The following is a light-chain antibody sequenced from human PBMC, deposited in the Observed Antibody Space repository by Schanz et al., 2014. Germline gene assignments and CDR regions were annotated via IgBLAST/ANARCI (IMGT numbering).Light chain of an antibody. CDR2: WAS. V-gene: IGKV4-1*01. CDR3: QQYNNYSYLP. Sequence: DIVMTQSPDSLAVSLGERVTINCKSSQSVLYSSHNKNYLAWYQHKPGQPPNLLIYWASTRESGVPDRFSGSGSGTEFTLTISSLQPDDFATYYCQQYNNYSYLPFAGGTRVE. J-gene: IGKJ4*01. CDR1: QSVLYSSHNKNY.